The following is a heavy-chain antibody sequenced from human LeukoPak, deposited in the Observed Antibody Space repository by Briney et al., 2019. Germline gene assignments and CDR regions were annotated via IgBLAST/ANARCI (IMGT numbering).Heavy chain of an antibody. D-gene: IGHD3-10*01. Sequence: SETLSLTCAVYGGSFSGYYWSWIRQPPGKGLEWTGEINHSGSTNYNPSLKSRVTISVDTSKNQFSLKLSSVTAADTAVYYCARGPNYYDSDVWGQGTMVTVSS. CDR2: INHSGST. J-gene: IGHJ3*01. V-gene: IGHV4-34*01. CDR3: ARGPNYYDSDV. CDR1: GGSFSGYY.